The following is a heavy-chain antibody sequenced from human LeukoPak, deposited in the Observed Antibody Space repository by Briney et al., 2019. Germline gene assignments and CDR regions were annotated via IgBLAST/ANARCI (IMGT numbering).Heavy chain of an antibody. CDR1: GFTFSSYS. CDR2: ISSSSSYI. D-gene: IGHD4-17*01. CDR3: ARDAYGDYHGAHFDY. V-gene: IGHV3-21*01. J-gene: IGHJ4*02. Sequence: AGSLRLSCAASGFTFSSYSMNCVRQAPGNGLEWDSSISSSSSYIYYADSVNGRFTISRDNAKNSLYLQMNSLRAEATAVYYCARDAYGDYHGAHFDYWGQGTLVTVSS.